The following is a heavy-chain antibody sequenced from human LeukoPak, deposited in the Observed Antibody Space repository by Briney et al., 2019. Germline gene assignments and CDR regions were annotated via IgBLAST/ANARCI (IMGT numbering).Heavy chain of an antibody. J-gene: IGHJ4*02. CDR1: GYTFTGFY. V-gene: IGHV1-2*04. CDR2: INPNSGGT. Sequence: GASVKVSCKASGYTFTGFYIHWVRQAPGQGLEWMGWINPNSGGTNYAQKFQGWVIMTRDTSITTAYMELSRLRSDDTAVYYCATYSGYAQWGQGTLVTVSS. CDR3: ATYSGYAQ. D-gene: IGHD5-12*01.